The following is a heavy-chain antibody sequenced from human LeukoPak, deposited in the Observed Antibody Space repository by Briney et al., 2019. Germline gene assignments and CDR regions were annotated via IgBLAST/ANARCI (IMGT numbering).Heavy chain of an antibody. J-gene: IGHJ4*02. CDR1: GYTFTGYY. V-gene: IGHV1-2*02. CDR3: ARHPDSGSYHFDS. CDR2: INPNSGGT. D-gene: IGHD1-26*01. Sequence: ASVKVSCKASGYTFTGYYIHWVRQAPGQGLEWMGWINPNSGGTNYAQKFQGRVTMTRDTSISTAYMELSRLRADDTAVYYCARHPDSGSYHFDSWGQGTLVTVSS.